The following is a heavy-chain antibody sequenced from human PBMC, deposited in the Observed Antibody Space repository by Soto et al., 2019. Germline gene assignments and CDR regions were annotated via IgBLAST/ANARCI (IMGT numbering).Heavy chain of an antibody. CDR2: IYYSGST. CDR1: GGSISSYY. D-gene: IGHD2-2*01. Sequence: QVQLQESGPGLVEPSETLSLTCTVSGGSISSYYWSWIRQPPGKGLEWIGYIYYSGSTNYNPSLKSRVTISVDTSKNQFSLKLSSVTAADTAVYYCARHVPYCSDTSHCAYGMDVWGQGTTVTVSS. J-gene: IGHJ6*02. V-gene: IGHV4-59*08. CDR3: ARHVPYCSDTSHCAYGMDV.